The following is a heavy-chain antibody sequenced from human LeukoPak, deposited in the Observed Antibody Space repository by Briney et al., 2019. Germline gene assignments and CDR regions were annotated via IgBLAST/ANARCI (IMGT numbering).Heavy chain of an antibody. V-gene: IGHV4-38-2*01. J-gene: IGHJ5*02. CDR2: VYHSGST. Sequence: PSETLSLTCAVSGYSISSGYYWGWIRQPPGKGLEWIGSVYHSGSTYYNPSLKSRVTISVDTSKNQFSLKLSSVTASDTPVYYCARHGNYYDTSQSDPWGQGTLVTVSS. CDR3: ARHGNYYDTSQSDP. CDR1: GYSISSGYY. D-gene: IGHD3-22*01.